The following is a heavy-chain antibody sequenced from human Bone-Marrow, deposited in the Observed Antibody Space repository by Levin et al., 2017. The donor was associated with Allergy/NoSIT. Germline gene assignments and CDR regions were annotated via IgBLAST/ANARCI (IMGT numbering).Heavy chain of an antibody. Sequence: GESLKISCAASGFTFSNSSMNWVRQAPGKGLEWVSYISDSSSSIFYADSVKGRFTISRDNAKNSLFLQMNSLRDEDTAVYYCARDCPHLSYSSTWYDYYGMDVWGQGTTVTVSS. CDR1: GFTFSNSS. V-gene: IGHV3-48*02. CDR3: ARDCPHLSYSSTWYDYYGMDV. D-gene: IGHD6-13*01. CDR2: ISDSSSSI. J-gene: IGHJ6*02.